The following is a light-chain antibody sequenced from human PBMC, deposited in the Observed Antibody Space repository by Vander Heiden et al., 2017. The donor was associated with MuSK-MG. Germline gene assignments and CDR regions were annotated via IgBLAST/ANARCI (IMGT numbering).Light chain of an antibody. V-gene: IGKV1-39*01. CDR1: QSISTY. CDR2: AAS. CDR3: QQSYSSPFT. J-gene: IGKJ3*01. Sequence: DIQMTQSPSSLSASVGDRVIITCRASQSISTYLNWYHQKPGKAPKLLIYAASTLQSGVPSRFSGSGSGTDFTLTISSLQPEDFATYYCQQSYSSPFTFGPGTKVDIK.